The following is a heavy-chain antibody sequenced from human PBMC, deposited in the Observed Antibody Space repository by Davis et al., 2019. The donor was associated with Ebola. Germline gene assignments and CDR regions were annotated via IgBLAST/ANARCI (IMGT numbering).Heavy chain of an antibody. Sequence: ASVKVSCKASGYIFSDYYVHWVRQAPGQGPVWMGWIDPKSGGPVFARQFQGRVSFTRDTSINSVYMELSRLTYDDTAIYYCVRDTFGVELEYWGQGTLVTVSS. CDR3: VRDTFGVELEY. CDR1: GYIFSDYY. CDR2: IDPKSGGP. J-gene: IGHJ4*02. D-gene: IGHD3-3*01. V-gene: IGHV1-2*02.